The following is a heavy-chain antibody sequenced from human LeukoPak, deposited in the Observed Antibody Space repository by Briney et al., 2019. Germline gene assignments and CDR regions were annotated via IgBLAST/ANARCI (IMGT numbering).Heavy chain of an antibody. CDR3: ARMSSSCYVSVYYYYGMDV. Sequence: SQTLSLTCAISGDSVSSNSAAWNWIRQSPSRGLEWLGRTYYRSKWYNDYAVSVKSRITINPDTSKNQFSLQLNSVTPEDTAVYYCARMSSSCYVSVYYYYGMDVWGQGTTVTVSS. V-gene: IGHV6-1*01. CDR1: GDSVSSNSAA. J-gene: IGHJ6*02. CDR2: TYYRSKWYN. D-gene: IGHD6-13*01.